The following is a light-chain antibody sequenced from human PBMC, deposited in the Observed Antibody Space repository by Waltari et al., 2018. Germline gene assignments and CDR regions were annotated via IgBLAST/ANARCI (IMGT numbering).Light chain of an antibody. CDR1: QSISSW. V-gene: IGKV1-5*01. CDR3: QQYNSYT. CDR2: DAS. J-gene: IGKJ2*01. Sequence: DIQMTQSPSTLSASVGDRVTITCRASQSISSWLAWYQQRPGKAPKLLIYDASSLESGVPSRFSGSGSGTEFTLTISSLQPDDFATYYCQQYNSYTFGQGTKLVIK.